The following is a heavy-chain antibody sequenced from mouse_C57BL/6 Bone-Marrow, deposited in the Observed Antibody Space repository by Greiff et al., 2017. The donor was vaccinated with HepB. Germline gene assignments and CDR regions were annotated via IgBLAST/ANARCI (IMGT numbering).Heavy chain of an antibody. CDR1: GFSLTSYG. Sequence: VKLMESGPGLVAPSQSLSITCTVSGFSLTSYGVHWVRQPPGKGLEWLVVIWSDGSTTYNSALKSRLSISKDNSKSQVFLKMNSLQTDDTAMYYCARHLNWCYAMDYWGQGTSVTVSS. D-gene: IGHD4-1*01. V-gene: IGHV2-6-1*01. CDR2: IWSDGST. J-gene: IGHJ4*01. CDR3: ARHLNWCYAMDY.